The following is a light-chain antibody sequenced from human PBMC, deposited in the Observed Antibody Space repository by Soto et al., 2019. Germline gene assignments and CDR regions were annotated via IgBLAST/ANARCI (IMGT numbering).Light chain of an antibody. CDR3: AAWDDSLSARYV. CDR1: GSNIGSDY. Sequence: QAVVTQPPSASGTPGQRVTISCSGSGSNIGSDYVYWYQQLPGTAPKLLIYNDNQRPSGVPDRFSASKSATSASLAISGLRSEDEADYFCAAWDDSLSARYVFGTGTKVTVL. J-gene: IGLJ1*01. V-gene: IGLV1-47*02. CDR2: NDN.